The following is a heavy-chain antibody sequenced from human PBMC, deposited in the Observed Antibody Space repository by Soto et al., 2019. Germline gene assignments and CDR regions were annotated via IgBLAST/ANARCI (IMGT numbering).Heavy chain of an antibody. J-gene: IGHJ4*02. V-gene: IGHV3-23*01. CDR3: AKDQRVWGSYRLLDY. CDR2: ISGSGGST. Sequence: EVQLLESGGGLVQPGGSLRLSCAASGFTFSSYAMSWVRQAPGKGLEWVSAISGSGGSTYYADSVKGRFTISRDNSKNTLYLQMNSQRAEDTAISYCAKDQRVWGSYRLLDYWGQGTLVTVSS. CDR1: GFTFSSYA. D-gene: IGHD3-16*02.